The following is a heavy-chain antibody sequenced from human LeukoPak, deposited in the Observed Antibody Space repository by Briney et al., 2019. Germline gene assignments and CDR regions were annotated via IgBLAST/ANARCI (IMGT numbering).Heavy chain of an antibody. CDR1: GGSISSYY. V-gene: IGHV4-4*07. D-gene: IGHD3-3*01. CDR3: ARDSYYDFWSGYVNWFDP. Sequence: SETLSLTCTVSGGSISSYYWSWIRQPAGKGLEWIGRIYTSGSTNYNPSLKSRVTMSVDTSKNQISLNLRSVTAADTAVYYCARDSYYDFWSGYVNWFDPWGQGTLVIVSP. J-gene: IGHJ5*02. CDR2: IYTSGST.